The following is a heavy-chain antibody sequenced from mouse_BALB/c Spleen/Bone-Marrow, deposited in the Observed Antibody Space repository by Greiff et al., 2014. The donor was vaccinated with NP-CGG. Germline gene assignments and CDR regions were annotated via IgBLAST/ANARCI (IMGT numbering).Heavy chain of an antibody. CDR1: GFDIKDTY. CDR2: IDPANGNT. V-gene: IGHV14-3*02. CDR3: ADYCYGSSYGFAY. D-gene: IGHD1-1*01. Sequence: EVKLMESGAELVKPGASVKLSCTASGFDIKDTYMHWVKQRPEQGLEWIGRIDPANGNTKYDPKFQGKATITADTSSNTAYLQLSSLTSEDTAVYYCADYCYGSSYGFAYWGQGTLVTVSA. J-gene: IGHJ3*01.